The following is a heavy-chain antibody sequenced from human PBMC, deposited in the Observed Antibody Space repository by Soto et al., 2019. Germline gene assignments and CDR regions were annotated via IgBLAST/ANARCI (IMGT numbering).Heavy chain of an antibody. CDR3: ARVRIAVAGDYDY. Sequence: GGSLRLSCAASGFTVSSNYMSWVRQAPGKGLEWVSVIYSGGSTYYADSVKGRFTISRDNSKNTLYLQMNSLRAEDTAVYYCARVRIAVAGDYDYWGQGTLVTVSS. J-gene: IGHJ4*02. CDR1: GFTVSSNY. V-gene: IGHV3-66*01. CDR2: IYSGGST. D-gene: IGHD6-19*01.